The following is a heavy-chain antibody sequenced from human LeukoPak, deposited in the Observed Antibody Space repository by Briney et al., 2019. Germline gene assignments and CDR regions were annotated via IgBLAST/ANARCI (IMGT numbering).Heavy chain of an antibody. CDR2: ISYDGSNK. V-gene: IGHV3-30-3*01. CDR1: GFTFSSYA. CDR3: ANHFDGSASELWYFDL. Sequence: GGSLRLSCAASGFTFSSYAMHWVRQAPGKGLEWVAVISYDGSNKYYADSVKGRFTISRDNSKNTLYLQMNSLRVEDTAVYYCANHFDGSASELWYFDLWGRGTLVTVSS. J-gene: IGHJ2*01. D-gene: IGHD3-22*01.